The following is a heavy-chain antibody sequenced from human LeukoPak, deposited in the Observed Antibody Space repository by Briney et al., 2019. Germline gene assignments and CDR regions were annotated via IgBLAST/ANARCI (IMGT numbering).Heavy chain of an antibody. Sequence: GGSLRLSCAASGFTFSSYGMHWVRQAPGKGLEWVAVIWYDGSNKYYADXXKGRFTISRDNSKNTLYLQMNSLRAEDTAVYYCARIRGGSYIDYWGQGTLVTVSS. CDR3: ARIRGGSYIDY. D-gene: IGHD1-26*01. CDR2: IWYDGSNK. V-gene: IGHV3-33*01. J-gene: IGHJ4*02. CDR1: GFTFSSYG.